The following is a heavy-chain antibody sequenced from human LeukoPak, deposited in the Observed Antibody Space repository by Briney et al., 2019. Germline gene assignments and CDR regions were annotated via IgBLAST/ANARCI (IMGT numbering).Heavy chain of an antibody. CDR1: GYSISSGYY. Sequence: SETLSLTCTVSGYSISSGYYWGWIRQPPGKGLEWIGSIYHSGSTYYNPSLKSRVTMSVDTSKNQFSLKMSSVTAADTAMYYCARDSFRDYYYMDVWGKGTTVTVSS. CDR2: IYHSGST. CDR3: ARDSFRDYYYMDV. V-gene: IGHV4-38-2*02. J-gene: IGHJ6*03.